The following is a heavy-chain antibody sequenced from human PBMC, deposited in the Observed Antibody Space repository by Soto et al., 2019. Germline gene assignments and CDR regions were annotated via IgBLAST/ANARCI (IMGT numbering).Heavy chain of an antibody. CDR1: GFTFDDYA. D-gene: IGHD3-16*01. CDR3: AKYLGYLSGGIYY. CDR2: ISWNSGSI. Sequence: EVQLVESGGGLVQPGRSLRLSCAASGFTFDDYAMHWVRQAPGKGLEWVSGISWNSGSIGYADSVKGRFTISRDNAKNSLYLQLNSLRAEDTALYYCAKYLGYLSGGIYYWGQGNLVTVSS. V-gene: IGHV3-9*01. J-gene: IGHJ4*02.